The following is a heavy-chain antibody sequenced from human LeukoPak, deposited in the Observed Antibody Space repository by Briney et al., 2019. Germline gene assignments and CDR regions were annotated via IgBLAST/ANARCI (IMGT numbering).Heavy chain of an antibody. CDR2: IYTSGST. D-gene: IGHD6-6*01. CDR3: ARRRIAAYIFDY. J-gene: IGHJ4*02. Sequence: SETLSLTCTVSGGSISSYYWSWIRQPAGKGLEWIGRIYTSGSTNYNPSLKSRVTISVDTSKNQLSLKLSSVTAADTAVYYCARRRIAAYIFDYWGQGTLVTVSS. V-gene: IGHV4-4*07. CDR1: GGSISSYY.